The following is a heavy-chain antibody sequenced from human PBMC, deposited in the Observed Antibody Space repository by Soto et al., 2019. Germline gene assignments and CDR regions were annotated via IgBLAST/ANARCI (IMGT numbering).Heavy chain of an antibody. V-gene: IGHV4-30-4*01. CDR1: GGSISSGDYY. D-gene: IGHD2-15*01. J-gene: IGHJ5*02. CDR2: IYYSGST. CDR3: ARVIKTPRSNWFDP. Sequence: SETLSLTCTVSGGSISSGDYYWSWIRQPPGKGLEWIGYIYYSGSTYYDPSLKSRVTISVDTSKNQFSLKLSSVTAADTAVYYCARVIKTPRSNWFDPWGQGTLVTVSS.